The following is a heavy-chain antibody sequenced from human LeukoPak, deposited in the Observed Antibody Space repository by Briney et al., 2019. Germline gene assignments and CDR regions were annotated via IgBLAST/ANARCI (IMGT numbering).Heavy chain of an antibody. Sequence: ASVKVSCKASGYTFTGYYIHWVRQAPGQGLEWMGWINTNSGGTNHAQKFQGRVTMTRDTSISTAYMELSRLRSDDTAVYYCARVEWHTAMVTGEPDYWGQGTLVTVSS. D-gene: IGHD5-18*01. CDR1: GYTFTGYY. J-gene: IGHJ4*02. CDR3: ARVEWHTAMVTGEPDY. CDR2: INTNSGGT. V-gene: IGHV1-2*02.